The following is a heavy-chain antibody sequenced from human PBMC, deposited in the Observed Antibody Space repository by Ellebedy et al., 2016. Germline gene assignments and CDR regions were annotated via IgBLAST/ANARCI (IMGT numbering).Heavy chain of an antibody. Sequence: ASVKVSXXASGYTFTSYYMHWVRQAPGQGLEWMGIINPSGGSTSYAQKFQGRVTMTRDTSTSTVYMELSSLRSEDTAVYYCARDKNYYDSSGYWPYYYGMDVWGQGTTVTVSS. CDR1: GYTFTSYY. CDR3: ARDKNYYDSSGYWPYYYGMDV. D-gene: IGHD3-22*01. V-gene: IGHV1-46*01. J-gene: IGHJ6*02. CDR2: INPSGGST.